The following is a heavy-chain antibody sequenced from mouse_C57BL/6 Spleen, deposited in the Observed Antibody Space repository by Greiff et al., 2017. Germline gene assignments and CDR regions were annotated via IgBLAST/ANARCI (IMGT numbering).Heavy chain of an antibody. CDR1: GYTFTDYE. J-gene: IGHJ1*03. CDR2: IDPETGGT. CDR3: TRGGYYYGSRGWYFDV. Sequence: QVQLQQSGAELVRPGASVTLSCKASGYTFTDYEMHWVKQTPVHGLEWIGAIDPETGGTAYNQKFKGKAILTADKSSSTAYMELRSLTSEDSAVYYCTRGGYYYGSRGWYFDVWGTGTTVTVSS. V-gene: IGHV1-15*01. D-gene: IGHD1-1*01.